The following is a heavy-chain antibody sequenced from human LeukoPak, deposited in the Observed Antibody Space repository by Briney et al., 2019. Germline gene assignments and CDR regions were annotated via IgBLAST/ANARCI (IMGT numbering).Heavy chain of an antibody. D-gene: IGHD4-17*01. CDR1: GGSISNSRYY. V-gene: IGHV4-39*07. J-gene: IGHJ4*02. CDR3: ATGGVGDYYFDY. CDR2: IYYSGAT. Sequence: SETLPLTCSVSGGSISNSRYYWGWLRQPPGKGLEWIGSIYYSGATNSNPSLKSRVTISLDTSKNQFSLKLSPVTAADTAVYYCATGGVGDYYFDYWGQGTLVTVSS.